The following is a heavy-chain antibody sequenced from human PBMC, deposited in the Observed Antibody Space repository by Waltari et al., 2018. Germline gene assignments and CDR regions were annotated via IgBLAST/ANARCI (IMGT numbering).Heavy chain of an antibody. CDR1: GGSISSGSYY. V-gene: IGHV4-61*10. Sequence: QVQLQESGPGLVKPSQTLSITCTVSGGSISSGSYYWSWSRQPAGKGLEWIGYIYYSGGTNYNPSRKRRVTISVDTSKNQFSLKLSSVTAADTAVYYCARGSYYGPIHPWGQGTLVTVSS. CDR2: IYYSGGT. D-gene: IGHD1-26*01. CDR3: ARGSYYGPIHP. J-gene: IGHJ5*02.